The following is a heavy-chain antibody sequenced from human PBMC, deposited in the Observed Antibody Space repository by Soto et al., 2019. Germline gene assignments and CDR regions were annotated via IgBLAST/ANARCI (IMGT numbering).Heavy chain of an antibody. CDR3: ARSPSDIAVTGSWFDP. Sequence: ASVKVSWKASISIFTTYGIGWLPLAPGQGLEWMGCISPYDGDTYNGKPKYAQKFKGRVTMTADTSTSTAYMELTNLRYDDTAVYFCARSPSDIAVTGSWFDPWGQGTLVTVSS. V-gene: IGHV1-18*04. CDR1: ISIFTTYG. CDR2: ISPYDGDT. J-gene: IGHJ5*02. D-gene: IGHD3-10*01.